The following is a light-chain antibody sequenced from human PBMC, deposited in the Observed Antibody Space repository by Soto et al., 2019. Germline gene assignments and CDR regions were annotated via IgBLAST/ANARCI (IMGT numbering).Light chain of an antibody. CDR1: SSDVGGYHY. Sequence: QSALTQPRSVSGSPGQSVTISCTGTSSDVGGYHYVSWYQQHPGKAPKLMTYDVSKRPSGVPDRFSGSKSGNTASLTISGLQAEDEADYYCCSYAGSYKGYVFGTGTKLTVL. CDR3: CSYAGSYKGYV. CDR2: DVS. V-gene: IGLV2-11*01. J-gene: IGLJ1*01.